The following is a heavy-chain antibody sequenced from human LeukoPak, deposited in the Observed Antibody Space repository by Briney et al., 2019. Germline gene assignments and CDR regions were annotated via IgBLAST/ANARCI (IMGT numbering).Heavy chain of an antibody. D-gene: IGHD3-9*01. J-gene: IGHJ4*02. CDR3: AKEGGQYYDILTGYFNYFDY. CDR1: GFTFSSYG. V-gene: IGHV3-23*01. Sequence: GGSLRLSCAASGFTFSSYGMHWVRQAPGKGLEWVSAISGSGGSTYYADSVKGRFTISRDNSKNTLYLQMNSLRAEDTAVYYCAKEGGQYYDILTGYFNYFDYWGQGTLVTVSS. CDR2: ISGSGGST.